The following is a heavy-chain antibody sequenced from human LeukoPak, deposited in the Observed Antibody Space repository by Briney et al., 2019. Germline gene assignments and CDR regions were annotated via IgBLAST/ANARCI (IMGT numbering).Heavy chain of an antibody. CDR1: GYSFSSYW. CDR3: ARRDGYDSTTFDY. V-gene: IGHV5-51*01. CDR2: IYPGDSDT. Sequence: GESLLIYCKGSGYSFSSYWIGWVRQMPGKGLEWMGIIYPGDSDTRYSPSFQGQVTISADKSISTAYLQWSILKASDTAMYYCARRDGYDSTTFDYWGQGALVTVSS. J-gene: IGHJ4*02. D-gene: IGHD5-24*01.